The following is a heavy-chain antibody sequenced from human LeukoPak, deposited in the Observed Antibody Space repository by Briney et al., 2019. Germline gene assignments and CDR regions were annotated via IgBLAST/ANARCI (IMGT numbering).Heavy chain of an antibody. D-gene: IGHD4-17*01. J-gene: IGHJ6*02. Sequence: GGSLRPSCAASGFTFSSYGVHWVRQAPGKGLEWVAVIWYDGSNKYYADSVKGRFTISRDNSKNTLYLQMNSLRAEDTAVYYCARETPSLYGDYYYGMDVWGQGTTVTVSS. CDR3: ARETPSLYGDYYYGMDV. CDR1: GFTFSSYG. V-gene: IGHV3-33*01. CDR2: IWYDGSNK.